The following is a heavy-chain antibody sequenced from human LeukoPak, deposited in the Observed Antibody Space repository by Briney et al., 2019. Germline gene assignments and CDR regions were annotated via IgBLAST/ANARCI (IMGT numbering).Heavy chain of an antibody. CDR2: IRYDGSNK. CDR1: GFTFSSYG. CDR3: AKDPNTQLYSSSPVDY. D-gene: IGHD6-6*01. Sequence: GGSLRLSCAASGFTFSSYGMHWVRQAPGKGLEWVAFIRYDGSNKYYADSVKGRFTISRDNSKNTLYLQMNSLRAEDTAVYYCAKDPNTQLYSSSPVDYWGQGTLVTVSS. J-gene: IGHJ4*02. V-gene: IGHV3-30*02.